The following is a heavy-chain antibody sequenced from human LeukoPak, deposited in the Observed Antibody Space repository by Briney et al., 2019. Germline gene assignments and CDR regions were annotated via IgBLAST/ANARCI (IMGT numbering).Heavy chain of an antibody. CDR2: ISSDSSSI. Sequence: GGSLRLSCVVSGFSFEEYSMHWVRQTPGKALEWLAGISSDSSSIGSAESVKGRFIITRDNAKNSLYLQMNSLRGEDMALYFCTRRGQGFDYWGQGTLVTVSS. D-gene: IGHD3-10*01. V-gene: IGHV3-9*03. J-gene: IGHJ4*02. CDR3: TRRGQGFDY. CDR1: GFSFEEYS.